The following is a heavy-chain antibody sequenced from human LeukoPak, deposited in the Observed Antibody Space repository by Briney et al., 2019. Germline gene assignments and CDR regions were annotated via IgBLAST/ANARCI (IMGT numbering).Heavy chain of an antibody. CDR3: AKVHRTDYYDRTGYYGGFDAFDI. D-gene: IGHD3-22*01. CDR2: ISGSGGST. V-gene: IGHV3-23*01. CDR1: GFTFSSYA. J-gene: IGHJ3*02. Sequence: GGSLRLSCAASGFTFSSYAMSWVRQAPGKGLEWVSAISGSGGSTYYADSVKGRFTISRDNSKNTLYLQMNSLRAEDTAVYYCAKVHRTDYYDRTGYYGGFDAFDIWGQGTMVTVSS.